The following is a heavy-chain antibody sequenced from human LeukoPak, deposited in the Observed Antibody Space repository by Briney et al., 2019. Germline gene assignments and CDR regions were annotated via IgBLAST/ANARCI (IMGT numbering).Heavy chain of an antibody. CDR2: IHYTGAT. D-gene: IGHD3-9*01. CDR1: GGSITGYY. J-gene: IGHJ4*02. V-gene: IGHV4-34*01. Sequence: SETLSLTCAVYGGSITGYYWSWIRQTPGRGLEWVGEIHYTGATSYNPSLKSRATISTDTSKNQFSLRLSSVTAADTAVYYCARGNILTGYCFDFWGQGALVTVSP. CDR3: ARGNILTGYCFDF.